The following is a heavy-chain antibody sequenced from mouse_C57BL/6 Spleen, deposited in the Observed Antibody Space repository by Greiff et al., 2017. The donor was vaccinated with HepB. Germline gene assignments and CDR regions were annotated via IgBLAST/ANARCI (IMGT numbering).Heavy chain of an antibody. CDR1: GFTFSDYG. V-gene: IGHV5-17*01. J-gene: IGHJ1*03. CDR3: ARRAVVAPHWYFDV. Sequence: EVQRVESGGGLVKPGGSLKLSCAASGFTFSDYGMHWVRQAPEKGLEWVAYISSGSSTIYYADTVKGRFTISRDNAKNTLFLQMTSLRSEDTAMYYCARRAVVAPHWYFDVWGTGTTVTVSS. CDR2: ISSGSSTI. D-gene: IGHD1-1*01.